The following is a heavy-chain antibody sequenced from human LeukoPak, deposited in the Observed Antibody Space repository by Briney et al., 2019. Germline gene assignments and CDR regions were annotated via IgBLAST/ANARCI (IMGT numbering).Heavy chain of an antibody. V-gene: IGHV1-46*01. D-gene: IGHD2-21*02. CDR1: GYTFTSYY. CDR3: ARGVERAYCGGDCYSDAFDI. Sequence: ASVKVSCKASGYTFTSYYMHWVRQAPGQGLEWMGIINPSGGSTSYAQKFQGRVTMTRDMSTSTAYMELRSLRSDDTAVYYCARGVERAYCGGDCYSDAFDIWGQGTMVTVSS. CDR2: INPSGGST. J-gene: IGHJ3*02.